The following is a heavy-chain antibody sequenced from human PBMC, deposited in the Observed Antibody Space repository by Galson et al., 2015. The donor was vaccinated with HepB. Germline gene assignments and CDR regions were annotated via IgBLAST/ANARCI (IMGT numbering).Heavy chain of an antibody. CDR1: GFTFSSYG. J-gene: IGHJ6*02. CDR2: ISYDGSNK. CDR3: AKDIHPPDYYYYGMDV. Sequence: SLRLSCAASGFTFSSYGMHWVRQAPGKGLEWVAVISYDGSNKYYADSVKGRFTISRDNSKNTLYLQMNSLRAEDTAVYYCAKDIHPPDYYYYGMDVWGQGTTVTVSS. V-gene: IGHV3-30*18.